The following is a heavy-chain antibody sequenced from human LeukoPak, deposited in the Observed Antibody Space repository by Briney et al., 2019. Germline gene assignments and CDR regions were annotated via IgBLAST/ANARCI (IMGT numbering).Heavy chain of an antibody. Sequence: SETLSLTCAVSGGSISSSNWWSWVRQPPGKGLEWIGEIYHSGSTNYNPSLKSRVTISVDKSKNQFSLKLSSVTAADAAVYYCARVPRSYYYYYYMDVWGKGTTVTVSS. CDR3: ARVPRSYYYYYYMDV. J-gene: IGHJ6*03. CDR1: GGSISSSNW. V-gene: IGHV4-4*02. CDR2: IYHSGST.